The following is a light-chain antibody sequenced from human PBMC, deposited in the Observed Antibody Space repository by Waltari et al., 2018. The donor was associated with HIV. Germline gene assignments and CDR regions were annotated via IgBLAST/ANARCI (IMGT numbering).Light chain of an antibody. V-gene: IGKV1-39*01. J-gene: IGKJ1*01. CDR1: QSISNY. CDR3: QQSYSARS. Sequence: DIQMTQSPSSLSASVGDRVTVPCRASQSISNYLNWYQQKPGKAPNLLSYAASSLQSGVPSRFSGSGSGTHYTLTISSLQPEDFATYYRQQSYSARSCGQGTKVEIK. CDR2: AAS.